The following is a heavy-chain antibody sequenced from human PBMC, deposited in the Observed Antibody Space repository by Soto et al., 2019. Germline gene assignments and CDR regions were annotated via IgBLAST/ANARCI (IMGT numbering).Heavy chain of an antibody. J-gene: IGHJ3*01. Sequence: VQLEESGGGVVQPGTSLRLSCEVSGFTFSNYAMHWVRLAPGKGLEWVAVISFDGGNKYYAESVKGRFTISRDNSKNTLSLQMNSLRAEDTAVYYCARGRRFGTPGDVAFDFWGQGTRVTVSS. V-gene: IGHV3-30-3*01. CDR2: ISFDGGNK. CDR1: GFTFSNYA. D-gene: IGHD3-10*01. CDR3: ARGRRFGTPGDVAFDF.